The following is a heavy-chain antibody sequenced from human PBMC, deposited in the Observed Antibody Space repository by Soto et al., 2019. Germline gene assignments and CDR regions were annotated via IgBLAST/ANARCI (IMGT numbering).Heavy chain of an antibody. V-gene: IGHV1-8*01. CDR2: MNPNSGNT. CDR1: GYTFTTYD. J-gene: IGHJ4*02. Sequence: ASVKVSCKASGYTFTTYDINWVRQATGQGLEWMGWMNPNSGNTGYAQKFQGRVTMTRNTSISTAYMELSSLRSEDTAVYYCARGSQWFAVTTDWGQGTLVTVSS. CDR3: ARGSQWFAVTTD. D-gene: IGHD4-17*01.